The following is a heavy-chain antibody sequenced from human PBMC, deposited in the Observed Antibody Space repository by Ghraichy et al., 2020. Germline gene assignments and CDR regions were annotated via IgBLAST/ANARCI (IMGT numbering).Heavy chain of an antibody. V-gene: IGHV3-48*01. Sequence: GGSLRLSCVGSGFTLSGYTMNWVRQSPGKGLEWVAYITSSGRTISYADSVKGRFTISRDNAQNSLYLQMNSLRAEDTAFYYCTRDRAFKCFDYWGQGTLVTVAP. CDR3: TRDRAFKCFDY. CDR2: ITSSGRTI. J-gene: IGHJ4*02. CDR1: GFTLSGYT. D-gene: IGHD5/OR15-5a*01.